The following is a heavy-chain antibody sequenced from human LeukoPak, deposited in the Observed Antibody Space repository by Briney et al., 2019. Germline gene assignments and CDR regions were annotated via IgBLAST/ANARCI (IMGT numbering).Heavy chain of an antibody. Sequence: GGSLRLSCAASGFTFSSYSMNWVRQAPGKGLEWVAVISYDGSNKYYADSVKGRFTISRDNSKNTLYLQMNSLRAEDTAVYYCARAFYDILTGPFDPWGQGTLVTVSS. CDR3: ARAFYDILTGPFDP. D-gene: IGHD3-9*01. J-gene: IGHJ5*02. CDR2: ISYDGSNK. CDR1: GFTFSSYS. V-gene: IGHV3-30*03.